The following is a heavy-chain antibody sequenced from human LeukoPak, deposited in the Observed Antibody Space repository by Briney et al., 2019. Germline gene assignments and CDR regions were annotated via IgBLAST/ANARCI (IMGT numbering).Heavy chain of an antibody. V-gene: IGHV1-8*01. Sequence: ASVKVSCKASGYTFTSYDINWVRQATGQGLEWMGWMNPNSGNTGYAQKFQGRVTMTRNTSISTAYMELSSLRSADTAVYYCARGYSSGWFDYYYYYGMDVWGQGTTVTVSS. CDR1: GYTFTSYD. CDR3: ARGYSSGWFDYYYYYGMDV. J-gene: IGHJ6*02. CDR2: MNPNSGNT. D-gene: IGHD6-19*01.